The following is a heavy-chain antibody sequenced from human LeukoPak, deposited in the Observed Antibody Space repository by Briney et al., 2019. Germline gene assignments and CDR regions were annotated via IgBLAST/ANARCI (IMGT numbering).Heavy chain of an antibody. Sequence: GGSLRLFCAASGVTFSSYWMHWVRQAPGKGLVWVSRINSDGSSTSYADSVKGRFTISRDNAKNTLYLQMNSPRAEDTAVYYCARGVGYCSSTSCYWWFDPWGQGTLVTVSS. J-gene: IGHJ5*02. V-gene: IGHV3-74*01. D-gene: IGHD2-2*01. CDR2: INSDGSST. CDR3: ARGVGYCSSTSCYWWFDP. CDR1: GVTFSSYW.